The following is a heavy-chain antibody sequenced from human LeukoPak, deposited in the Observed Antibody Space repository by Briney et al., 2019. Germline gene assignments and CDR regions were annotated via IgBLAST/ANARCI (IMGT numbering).Heavy chain of an antibody. CDR2: ISSSGSI. CDR1: GFTFSDNY. V-gene: IGHV3-11*04. Sequence: PGGSLRLSCAASGFTFSDNYMSWIRQAPGKGLEWVSYISSSGSIYYADSVKGRFTISRDNSKNTLYLHINSLRAEDTAVYYCVKDTPRDYWGQGTLVTVSS. CDR3: VKDTPRDY. J-gene: IGHJ4*02.